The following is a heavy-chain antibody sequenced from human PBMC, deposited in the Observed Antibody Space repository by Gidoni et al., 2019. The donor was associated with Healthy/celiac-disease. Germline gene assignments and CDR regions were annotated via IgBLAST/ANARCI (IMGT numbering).Heavy chain of an antibody. D-gene: IGHD6-13*01. CDR1: GFTFSSYA. V-gene: IGHV3-23*04. Sequence: EVQLVESGGGLVQPGGSLRLSCAASGFTFSSYAMSWVRQAPGKGLEWFSAISGGGGSTYYADSVKGRFTISRDNSKNTLYLQMNSLRAEDTAVYYCANGGWYSSSWGGGYWGQGTLVTVSS. CDR3: ANGGWYSSSWGGGY. J-gene: IGHJ4*02. CDR2: ISGGGGST.